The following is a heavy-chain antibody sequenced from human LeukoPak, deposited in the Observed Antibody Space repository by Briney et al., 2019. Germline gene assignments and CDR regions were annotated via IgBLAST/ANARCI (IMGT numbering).Heavy chain of an antibody. J-gene: IGHJ6*03. CDR2: MNPNSGNT. CDR1: GYTFTSYD. CDR3: ARGRGKTGTKSRGYYYYYMDV. D-gene: IGHD1-1*01. V-gene: IGHV1-8*01. Sequence: ASVKVSCKASGYTFTSYDINWVRQATGQGLEWMGWMNPNSGNTGYAQKFQGRVTVTRNTSISTAYMELSSLRSEDTAVYYCARGRGKTGTKSRGYYYYYMDVWGKGTTVTVSS.